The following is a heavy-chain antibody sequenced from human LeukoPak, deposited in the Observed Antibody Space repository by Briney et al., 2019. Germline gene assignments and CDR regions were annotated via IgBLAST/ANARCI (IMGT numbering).Heavy chain of an antibody. D-gene: IGHD2-21*02. CDR3: ARGGGAYCGDDCYRNFDY. Sequence: GGSLRLSCAASGLTVSSSYMSWVRQAPGEGLEWVSVIYSGGSTYYADSVKGRVTISRDKNTLYLQMNDLRAEETAVYYCARGGGAYCGDDCYRNFDYWGQGTLVTVSS. CDR2: IYSGGST. V-gene: IGHV3-66*02. CDR1: GLTVSSSY. J-gene: IGHJ4*02.